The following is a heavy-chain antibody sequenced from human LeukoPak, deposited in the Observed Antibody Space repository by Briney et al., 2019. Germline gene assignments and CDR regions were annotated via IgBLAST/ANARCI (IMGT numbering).Heavy chain of an antibody. Sequence: PGGSLRLSCAASGFTFDDYGMSWVRQAPGKGLEWGSGINWNGGSTGYADSVKGRFTISRDNAKNSLYLQMNSLRAEDTSLYYCATPYYYDSSGYYVYWGQGTLVTVSS. CDR3: ATPYYYDSSGYYVY. CDR1: GFTFDDYG. J-gene: IGHJ4*02. CDR2: INWNGGST. D-gene: IGHD3-22*01. V-gene: IGHV3-20*04.